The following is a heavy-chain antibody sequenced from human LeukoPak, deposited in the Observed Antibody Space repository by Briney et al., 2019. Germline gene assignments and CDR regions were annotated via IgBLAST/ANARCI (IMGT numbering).Heavy chain of an antibody. CDR3: ARGPPRGKYYYMDV. V-gene: IGHV3-13*01. J-gene: IGHJ6*03. CDR2: IGTASDT. D-gene: IGHD1-1*01. CDR1: GFTFSSFD. Sequence: GGSLRLSCAASGFTFSSFDMHWDRQPTGQGLEWVSTIGTASDTYYPGSVEGRFTLSRDNAKNSLYLQMDSLTAGDTAVYYCARGPPRGKYYYMDVWGKGTTVTVSS.